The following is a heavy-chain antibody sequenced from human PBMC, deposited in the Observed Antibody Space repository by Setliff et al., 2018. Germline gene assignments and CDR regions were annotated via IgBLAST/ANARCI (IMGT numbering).Heavy chain of an antibody. J-gene: IGHJ4*02. CDR1: GGSISSGIYY. Sequence: PSETLSLTCTVSGGSISSGIYYWSWIRQPAGKGLEWIGSIYYSGSTYYNPSLKSRVTISVDTSKNQFSLKLSSVTAADTAVYYCARRETYYNFWSGYYAYWGQGTLVTVSS. CDR3: ARRETYYNFWSGYYAY. V-gene: IGHV4-39*07. D-gene: IGHD3-3*01. CDR2: IYYSGST.